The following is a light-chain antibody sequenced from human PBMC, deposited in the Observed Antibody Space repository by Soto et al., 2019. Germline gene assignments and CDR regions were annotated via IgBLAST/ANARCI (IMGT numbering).Light chain of an antibody. V-gene: IGKV3-11*01. CDR1: RSIDNF. CDR2: DAS. Sequence: IVLTQSPATLSLSPGERATLSCRASRSIDNFLAWYQQKPGQAPRLLIYDASNRASGIPARFSGSGSGTDFTLTITSLDPEDFAVYYCQQRSYWPLTFGQGTRLEIK. J-gene: IGKJ5*01. CDR3: QQRSYWPLT.